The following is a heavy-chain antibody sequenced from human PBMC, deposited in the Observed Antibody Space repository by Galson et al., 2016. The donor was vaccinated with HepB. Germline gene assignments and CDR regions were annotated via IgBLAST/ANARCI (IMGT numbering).Heavy chain of an antibody. Sequence: SETLSLTCTVSGDSITGGIYYWGWIRQPPGKGLKWIGSIFYSGSTYPNPSLMSRVTISVDTSKNQLSLRLSAVPAADTAAYYSARQPGQQLSPDNWFDPWGQGTLVTVSS. J-gene: IGHJ5*02. CDR3: ARQPGQQLSPDNWFDP. V-gene: IGHV4-39*01. CDR1: GDSITGGIYY. CDR2: IFYSGST. D-gene: IGHD6-13*01.